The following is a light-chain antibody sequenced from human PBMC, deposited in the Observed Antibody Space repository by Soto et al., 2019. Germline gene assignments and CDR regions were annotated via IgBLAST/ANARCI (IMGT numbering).Light chain of an antibody. CDR3: LQDYGDSWT. V-gene: IGKV1-6*01. CDR2: AAS. J-gene: IGKJ1*01. Sequence: IQMTQSPSSLSASVGDRVTITCQASQDISNYLNWYQQKPGQAPKLLIYAASNLYTGVPSRFSGSRSGTEFTLTISSLQPEDFASYYCLQDYGDSWTFGQGTKVDI. CDR1: QDISNY.